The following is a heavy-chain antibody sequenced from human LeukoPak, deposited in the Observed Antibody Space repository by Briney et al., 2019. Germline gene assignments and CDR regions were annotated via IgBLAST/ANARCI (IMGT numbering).Heavy chain of an antibody. J-gene: IGHJ4*02. V-gene: IGHV3-7*01. CDR3: ARGEAVAGNDH. D-gene: IGHD6-19*01. CDR1: GFTFTSYW. Sequence: GSLRLSYAASGFTFTSYWMSWVRQAPGKGLEWVAEIKHDGSERYYVDSVKGRFTISRDNAKKTLYLQMNSLRAEDTAMYYCARGEAVAGNDHWGQGALVTVSS. CDR2: IKHDGSER.